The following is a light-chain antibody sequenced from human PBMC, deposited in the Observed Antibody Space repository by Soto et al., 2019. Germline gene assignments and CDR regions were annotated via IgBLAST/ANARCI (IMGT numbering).Light chain of an antibody. J-gene: IGKJ1*01. CDR3: QHRSNWPWT. Sequence: IVLTQSPATLSLSPGERATRSCRASQSVSSYLAWYQQKPGQAPRLLIYDASNRATGIPARFSGSGSGTAFTLTISSLEPEDFAVYYCQHRSNWPWTFGQGTKVDI. CDR2: DAS. V-gene: IGKV3-11*01. CDR1: QSVSSY.